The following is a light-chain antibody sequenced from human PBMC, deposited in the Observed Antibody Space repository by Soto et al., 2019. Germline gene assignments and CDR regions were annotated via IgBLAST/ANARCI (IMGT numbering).Light chain of an antibody. V-gene: IGKV1-5*03. CDR3: QHYNSYSEA. J-gene: IGKJ1*01. Sequence: DIQMTQSPSSLSASVGDRDTITCQASQDISSYLNWFQQKPGKAPKLLIYKASTLKSGVPSRFSGSGSGTEFTLTISSLQPDDFATYYCQHYNSYSEAFGQGTKVDIK. CDR2: KAS. CDR1: QDISSY.